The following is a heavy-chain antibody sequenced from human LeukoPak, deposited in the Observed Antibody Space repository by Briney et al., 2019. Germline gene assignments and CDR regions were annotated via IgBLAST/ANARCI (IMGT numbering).Heavy chain of an antibody. J-gene: IGHJ3*02. CDR3: ARPLAPVMVNAFDI. D-gene: IGHD2-21*01. CDR1: GYTFTHYY. Sequence: ASVKVSCKASGYTFTHYYIHWVRQAPGQGLEWMGIINPSGGNTDYAQKFQGRVTMTRDTSTSTVHMEPSSLRSEDTAVYYCARPLAPVMVNAFDIWGQGTMVTVSS. CDR2: INPSGGNT. V-gene: IGHV1-46*01.